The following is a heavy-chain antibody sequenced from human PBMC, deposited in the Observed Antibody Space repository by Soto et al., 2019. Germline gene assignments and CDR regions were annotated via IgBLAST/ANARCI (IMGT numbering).Heavy chain of an antibody. CDR1: GYTFNNYY. CDR2: INPSGGST. J-gene: IGHJ3*02. CDR3: ARDPIRNFDWADRGDAFDI. D-gene: IGHD3-9*01. Sequence: QGQLVNSGAEVKNPGASVIVSGKASGYTFNNYYIHWVRQVPGQGLQWMGIINPSGGSTSYAQKFQGRVTMTRDTSTNTVYLALSRLRYEDTAVYYCARDPIRNFDWADRGDAFDIWGQGTTVTVSS. V-gene: IGHV1-46*02.